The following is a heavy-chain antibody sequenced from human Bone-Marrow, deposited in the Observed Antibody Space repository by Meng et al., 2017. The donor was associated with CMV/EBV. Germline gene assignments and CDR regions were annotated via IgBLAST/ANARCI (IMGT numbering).Heavy chain of an antibody. D-gene: IGHD3-22*01. CDR1: GYTFTSYG. J-gene: IGHJ4*02. Sequence: ASVKASRKASGYTFTSYGISWVRQAPGQGLEWMGWISAYNGNTNYAQKLQGRVTMTTDTSTSTAYMELRSLRSDDTAVYYCARALKTATYYYDSSGYYYGYWGQGTLVTVSS. V-gene: IGHV1-18*01. CDR3: ARALKTATYYYDSSGYYYGY. CDR2: ISAYNGNT.